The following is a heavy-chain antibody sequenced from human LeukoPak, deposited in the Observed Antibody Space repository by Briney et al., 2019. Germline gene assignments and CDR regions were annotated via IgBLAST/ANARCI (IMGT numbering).Heavy chain of an antibody. CDR2: INPNSGGT. CDR1: GYTFTGYY. CDR3: ARDLEHCRNIICSNSAY. V-gene: IGHV1-2*02. D-gene: IGHD2-2*01. J-gene: IGHJ4*02. Sequence: SVKVSCKASGYTFTGYYMHWVRQAPGQGLEWMGWINPNSGGTNYAQKFQGRVTMTRDTSISTAYMELSRLRSDDTAVYYCARDLEHCRNIICSNSAYWGQGTLVTVSS.